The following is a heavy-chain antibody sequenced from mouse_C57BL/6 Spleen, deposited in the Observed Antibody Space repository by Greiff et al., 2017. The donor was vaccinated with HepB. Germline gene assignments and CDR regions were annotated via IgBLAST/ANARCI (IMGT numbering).Heavy chain of an antibody. CDR3: ARGTTSWYFDV. Sequence: QVQLQQPGAELVKPGASVKLSCKATGYTFTSYWMHWVKQRPGQGLEWIGMIHPNSGSTNYNEKFKSKATLTVDKSSSTAYMQLSSLTAEDSAVYYCARGTTSWYFDVWGTGTTVTVSS. CDR1: GYTFTSYW. J-gene: IGHJ1*03. CDR2: IHPNSGST. V-gene: IGHV1-64*01. D-gene: IGHD2-14*01.